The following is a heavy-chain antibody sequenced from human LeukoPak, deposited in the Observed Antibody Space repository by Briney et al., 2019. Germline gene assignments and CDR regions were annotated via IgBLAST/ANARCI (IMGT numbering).Heavy chain of an antibody. CDR2: IKPNSGGT. D-gene: IGHD6-13*01. CDR1: GYTFTGYY. CDR3: ARDSSSWGNYGMDV. J-gene: IGHJ6*02. V-gene: IGHV1-2*02. Sequence: ASVTVSCKASGYTFTGYYMHWVRQAPGQGREWMGWIKPNSGGTNYAQKFQGRVTMTRDTSISTAYMELSRLRSDDTAVYYCARDSSSWGNYGMDVWGQGTTVTVSS.